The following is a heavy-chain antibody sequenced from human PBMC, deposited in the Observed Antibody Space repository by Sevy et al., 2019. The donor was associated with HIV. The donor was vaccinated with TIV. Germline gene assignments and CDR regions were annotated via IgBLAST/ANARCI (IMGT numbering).Heavy chain of an antibody. CDR1: GGTFINYA. V-gene: IGHV1-69*13. CDR3: ASSYFDSSGYSSLFYYGRDV. J-gene: IGHJ6*02. CDR2: FIPMFDTT. D-gene: IGHD3-22*01. Sequence: ASVKVSCKASGGTFINYAVTWVRQAPGQGLEWMGGFIPMFDTTNSAQKFQGRVTLTADGSTSTAYMELSSLRSEDTAVYYCASSYFDSSGYSSLFYYGRDVWGHGTTVTVSS.